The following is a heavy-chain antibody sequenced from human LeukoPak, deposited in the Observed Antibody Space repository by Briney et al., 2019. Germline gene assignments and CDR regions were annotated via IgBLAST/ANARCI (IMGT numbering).Heavy chain of an antibody. CDR2: FSYSGST. CDR1: GGSIRSYY. D-gene: IGHD5-12*01. CDR3: ARHLDSGYDYWNY. J-gene: IGHJ4*02. Sequence: SETLSLTCTVSGGSIRSYYWSWIRQPPGKGLEWIGFFSYSGSTNYNPSLRSRVTISMDTSKNQFSLKLNSVTAADTAVYYCARHLDSGYDYWNYWGQGILVTVSS. V-gene: IGHV4-59*08.